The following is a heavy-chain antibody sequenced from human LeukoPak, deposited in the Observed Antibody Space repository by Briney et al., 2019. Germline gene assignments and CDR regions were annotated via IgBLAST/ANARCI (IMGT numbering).Heavy chain of an antibody. J-gene: IGHJ3*02. V-gene: IGHV3-48*03. CDR2: ISSSGSTK. CDR3: ARAPPVYNPSLSYDI. CDR1: GFTLSSYE. Sequence: TGGSLRLSCAASGFTLSSYEMNWVRQAPGKGLEWVSYISSSGSTKYYADSVKGRFTSSRDNAKNSLYLQMNSLRAEDTAVYYCARAPPVYNPSLSYDIWGQGTMVTVYS. D-gene: IGHD1-1*01.